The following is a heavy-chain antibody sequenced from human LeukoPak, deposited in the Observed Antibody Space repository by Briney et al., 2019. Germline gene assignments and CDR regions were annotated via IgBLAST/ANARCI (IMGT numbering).Heavy chain of an antibody. CDR3: ARGYSSGSSFNY. J-gene: IGHJ4*02. Sequence: PSETLSLTCAVYGGSFSGYYWSWIRQPPGKGLEWIGEINHSGSTNYNPSLKSRVTISVDTSKNQFSLKLSSVTAADTAVYYCARGYSSGSSFNYWGQGTLVTVSS. CDR1: GGSFSGYY. V-gene: IGHV4-34*01. D-gene: IGHD6-19*01. CDR2: INHSGST.